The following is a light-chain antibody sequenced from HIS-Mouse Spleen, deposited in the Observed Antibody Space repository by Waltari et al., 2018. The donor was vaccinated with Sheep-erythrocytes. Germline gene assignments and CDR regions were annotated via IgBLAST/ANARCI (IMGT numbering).Light chain of an antibody. Sequence: QSALTQPRSVSGSPGQSVTISCTGTSSDVGGYNYFSWYHQHPGKAPQLMIYDVSKRPSGVPDRFSGSKSGNTASLTISGLQAEDEADYYCCSYAGSYNHVFATGTKVTVL. CDR2: DVS. CDR3: CSYAGSYNHV. J-gene: IGLJ1*01. CDR1: SSDVGGYNY. V-gene: IGLV2-11*01.